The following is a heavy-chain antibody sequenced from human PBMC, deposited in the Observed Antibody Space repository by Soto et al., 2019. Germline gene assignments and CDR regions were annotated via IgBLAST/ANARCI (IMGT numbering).Heavy chain of an antibody. J-gene: IGHJ4*02. D-gene: IGHD3-3*01. CDR2: INWNGGST. V-gene: IGHV3-20*04. Sequence: GGSLRLSCAASGFTFDDYGMSWVRQAPGKGLEWVSGINWNGGSTGYADSVKGRFTISRDNAKNSLYLQMNSLRAEDTALYYCARDDFWSGYSTFDYWGQGTLVTVSS. CDR3: ARDDFWSGYSTFDY. CDR1: GFTFDDYG.